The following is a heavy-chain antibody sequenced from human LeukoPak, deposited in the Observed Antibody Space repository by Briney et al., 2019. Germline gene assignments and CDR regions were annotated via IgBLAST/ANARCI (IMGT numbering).Heavy chain of an antibody. J-gene: IGHJ4*02. CDR3: AKDLASGYSYGYIND. V-gene: IGHV3-23*01. D-gene: IGHD5-18*01. CDR2: NSSGGGST. Sequence: GGSLRLSRALSGFTFSNNAMGWVRHAPGRGLGGVSANSSGGGSTNYADSVEGPFTIYKDNSKSTLYLPTNSLRAEGTAVYDCAKDLASGYSYGYINDWGQGTLVTVSS. CDR1: GFTFSNNA.